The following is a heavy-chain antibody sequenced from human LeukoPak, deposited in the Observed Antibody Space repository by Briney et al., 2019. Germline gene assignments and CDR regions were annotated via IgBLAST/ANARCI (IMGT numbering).Heavy chain of an antibody. D-gene: IGHD3-10*01. Sequence: GGSLRLSCAASGFTFSSYAMSWVRQAPGKGLEWVSAISGSGGSTYYADSVKGRFTISRDNSKNTLFLQMNSLRAEDTAVYYCAKTESVRGVRPPYYFDYWGQGTLVTVSS. V-gene: IGHV3-23*01. J-gene: IGHJ4*02. CDR1: GFTFSSYA. CDR3: AKTESVRGVRPPYYFDY. CDR2: ISGSGGST.